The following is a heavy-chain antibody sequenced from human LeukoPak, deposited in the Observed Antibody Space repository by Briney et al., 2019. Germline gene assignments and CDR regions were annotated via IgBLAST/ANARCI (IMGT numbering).Heavy chain of an antibody. V-gene: IGHV3-7*01. J-gene: IGHJ4*02. D-gene: IGHD5-12*01. CDR2: IKQDGSEK. CDR3: VRWPRVSYFDY. CDR1: GFTFSSYW. Sequence: GGSLRLSCAASGFTFSSYWMSWVRQAPGKGLEWVANIKQDGSEKYYVDSVKGRFTISRDNSKNTLYLQMNSLRAEDTAVYYCVRWPRVSYFDYWGQGTLVTVSS.